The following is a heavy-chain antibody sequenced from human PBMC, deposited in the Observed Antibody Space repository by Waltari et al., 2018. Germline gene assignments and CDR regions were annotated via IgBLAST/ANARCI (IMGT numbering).Heavy chain of an antibody. CDR2: IYYSGST. V-gene: IGHV4-31*01. CDR3: ARADFWSGPSQGGMDV. D-gene: IGHD3-3*01. CDR1: GGSISSGGYY. J-gene: IGHJ6*02. Sequence: QVQLQESGPGLVKPSQTLSLTCTVSGGSISSGGYYWSWIRQHPGKGLEWIGYIYYSGSTYYNPSLKSLVTISVDTSKNQFSLKLSSVTAADTAVYYCARADFWSGPSQGGMDVWGQGTTVTVSS.